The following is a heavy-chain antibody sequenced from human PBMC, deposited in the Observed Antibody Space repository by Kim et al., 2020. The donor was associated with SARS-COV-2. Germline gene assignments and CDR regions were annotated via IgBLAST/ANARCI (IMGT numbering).Heavy chain of an antibody. D-gene: IGHD3-22*01. CDR3: ARARITMIVVVTYFDY. V-gene: IGHV4-31*02. J-gene: IGHJ4*02. Sequence: LKGRVTISVNTSKNQFSLKLRSVTAADTAVYYCARARITMIVVVTYFDYWGQGTLVTVSS.